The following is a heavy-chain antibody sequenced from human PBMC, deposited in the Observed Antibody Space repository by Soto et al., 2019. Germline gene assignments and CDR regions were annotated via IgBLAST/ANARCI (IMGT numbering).Heavy chain of an antibody. D-gene: IGHD3-22*01. CDR1: GGSISSYY. V-gene: IGHV4-59*08. CDR2: IDYSGST. Sequence: SETLSLTCTVSGGSISSYYWSWIRQPPGKGLEWIGYIDYSGSTNYNPSLKSRVTISVDTSKNQFSLKLSSVTAADTAVYYCARGALSYYYDSSGFDYWGQGTLVTVSS. CDR3: ARGALSYYYDSSGFDY. J-gene: IGHJ4*02.